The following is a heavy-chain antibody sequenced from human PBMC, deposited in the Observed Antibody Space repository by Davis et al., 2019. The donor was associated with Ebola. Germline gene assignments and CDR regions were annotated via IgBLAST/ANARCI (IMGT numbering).Heavy chain of an antibody. CDR1: GGTFSSYA. CDR2: IIPIFGTA. D-gene: IGHD4-11*01. CDR3: ARLPTFNSNYVVRGMDV. J-gene: IGHJ6*02. V-gene: IGHV1-69*13. Sequence: SVKVSCKASGGTFSSYAISWVRQAPGQGLEWMGGIIPIFGTANYAQKFQGRVTITADESTSTAYMELSSLRSEDTAVYYCARLPTFNSNYVVRGMDVWGQGTTVTVSS.